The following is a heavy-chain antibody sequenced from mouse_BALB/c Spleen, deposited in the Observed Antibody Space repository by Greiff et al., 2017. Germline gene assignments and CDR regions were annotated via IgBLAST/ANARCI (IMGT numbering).Heavy chain of an antibody. Sequence: EVMLVESGGGLVKPGGSLKLSCAASGFAFSSYDMSWVRQTPEKRLEWVAYISSGGGSTYYPDTVKGRFTISRDNAKNTLYLQMSSLKSEDTAMYYCARQVYYGNYGAMDYWGQGTSVTVSS. CDR2: ISSGGGST. V-gene: IGHV5-12-1*01. D-gene: IGHD2-1*01. CDR3: ARQVYYGNYGAMDY. CDR1: GFAFSSYD. J-gene: IGHJ4*01.